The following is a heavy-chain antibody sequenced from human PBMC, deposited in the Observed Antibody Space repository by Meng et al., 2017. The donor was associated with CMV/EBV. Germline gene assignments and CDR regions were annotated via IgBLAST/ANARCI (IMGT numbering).Heavy chain of an antibody. D-gene: IGHD2-2*01. CDR2: IYTSGST. CDR3: ARDLMNCSSTSCANWFDP. CDR1: GGSISSDY. V-gene: IGHV4-4*07. J-gene: IGHJ5*02. Sequence: QVQLQESGPGLVKPSETLSLTCTVSGGSISSDYWGWIRQPAGKGLEWIGRIYTSGSTNYNPSLKSRVTMSVDTSKNQFSLKLSSVTAADTAVYYCARDLMNCSSTSCANWFDPWGQGTLVTVSS.